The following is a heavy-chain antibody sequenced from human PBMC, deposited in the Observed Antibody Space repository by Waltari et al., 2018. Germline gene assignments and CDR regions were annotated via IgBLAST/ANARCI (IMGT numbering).Heavy chain of an antibody. CDR3: ARGNHDAFDI. CDR1: GGSISSYY. V-gene: IGHV4-59*01. CDR2: IYYSGST. J-gene: IGHJ3*02. Sequence: QVQLQESGPGLVKPSDTLSLTCTVSGGSISSYYWSWIRQPPGKGLEWIGYIYYSGSTNYNPSLKSRVTISVDTSKNQFSLKLSSVTAADTAVYYCARGNHDAFDIWGQGTMVTVSS.